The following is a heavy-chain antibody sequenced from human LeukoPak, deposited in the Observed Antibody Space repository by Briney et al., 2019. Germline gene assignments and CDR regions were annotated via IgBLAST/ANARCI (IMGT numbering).Heavy chain of an antibody. CDR2: IRSKANSYAT. CDR3: TTYSSSWGSDY. J-gene: IGHJ4*02. V-gene: IGHV3-73*01. CDR1: GFTFSGSA. D-gene: IGHD6-13*01. Sequence: PGGSLRLSCAASGFTFSGSAMHWVRQASGKGLEWVGRIRSKANSYATAYAASVKGRFTISRDDSKNTAYPQMNSLKTEDTAVYYCTTYSSSWGSDYWGQGTLATVSS.